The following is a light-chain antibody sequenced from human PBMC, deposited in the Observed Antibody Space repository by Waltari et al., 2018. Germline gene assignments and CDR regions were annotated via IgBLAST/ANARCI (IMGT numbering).Light chain of an antibody. CDR2: DVN. Sequence: QSAPPQPPTVSGSPGRSITIPCIGTGRDIGNFTLFPWYQQHPGKAPTLIIYDVNKRPSGVSNRFSGSKSGNTAFLTISGLQTADEADYYCSSYAGSAISVFGGGTKLTVL. CDR3: SSYAGSAISV. CDR1: GRDIGNFTL. J-gene: IGLJ3*02. V-gene: IGLV2-23*02.